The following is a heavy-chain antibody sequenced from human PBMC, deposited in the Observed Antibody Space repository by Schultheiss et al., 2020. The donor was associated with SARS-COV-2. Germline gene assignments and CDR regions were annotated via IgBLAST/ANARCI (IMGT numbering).Heavy chain of an antibody. D-gene: IGHD3-16*01. V-gene: IGHV2-5*02. J-gene: IGHJ4*02. CDR2: IYWDDDK. Sequence: SGPTLVKPTQTLTLTCTFSGFSLSTSGVGVGWIRQPPGKALEWLALIYWDDDKRYSPSLKSRLTITKDTSNNQVVLTMTNMDPVDTATYYCARMINPGLGGDFDYWGQGTLVTVSS. CDR3: ARMINPGLGGDFDY. CDR1: GFSLSTSGVG.